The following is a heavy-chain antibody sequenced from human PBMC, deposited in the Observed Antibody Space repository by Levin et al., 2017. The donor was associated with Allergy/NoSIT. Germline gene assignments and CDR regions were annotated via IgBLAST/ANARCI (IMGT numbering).Heavy chain of an antibody. CDR2: INHSGST. CDR1: GGSFSGYY. J-gene: IGHJ5*02. V-gene: IGHV4-34*01. D-gene: IGHD2-15*01. CDR3: ARGNPHCSGGSCYLTS. Sequence: SETLSLTCAVYGGSFSGYYWSWIRQPPGKGLEWIGEINHSGSTNYNPSLKSRVTISVDTSKNQFSLKLSSVTAADTAVYYCARGNPHCSGGSCYLTSWGQGTLVTVSS.